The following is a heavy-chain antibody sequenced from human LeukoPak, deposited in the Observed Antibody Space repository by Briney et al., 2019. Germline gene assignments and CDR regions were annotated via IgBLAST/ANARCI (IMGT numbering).Heavy chain of an antibody. CDR3: ARDFEAAAMN. CDR2: IYSGGST. D-gene: IGHD6-13*01. V-gene: IGHV3-53*01. Sequence: PGGSLRLSCAASGFTVSSNYMSWVRQAPGKGLEWVSVIYSGGSTYYADSVKGRFTISRDNAKNSLYLQMNSLRAEDTAVYYCARDFEAAAMNWGQGTLVTVSS. CDR1: GFTVSSNY. J-gene: IGHJ4*02.